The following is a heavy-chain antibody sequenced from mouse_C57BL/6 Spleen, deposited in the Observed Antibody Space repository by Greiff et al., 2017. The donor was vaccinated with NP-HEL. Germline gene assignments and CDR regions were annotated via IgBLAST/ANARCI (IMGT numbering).Heavy chain of an antibody. CDR1: GFNIKDYY. Sequence: VHVKQSGAELVRPGASVKLSCTASGFNIKDYYMHWVKQRPEQGLEWIGRIDPEDGDTEYAPKCQGKATMTADTSSHTAYLQLSSLTSEDTAVYYCTTSYDGYYPLFDYWGQGTTLTVSS. J-gene: IGHJ2*01. CDR2: IDPEDGDT. CDR3: TTSYDGYYPLFDY. V-gene: IGHV14-1*01. D-gene: IGHD2-3*01.